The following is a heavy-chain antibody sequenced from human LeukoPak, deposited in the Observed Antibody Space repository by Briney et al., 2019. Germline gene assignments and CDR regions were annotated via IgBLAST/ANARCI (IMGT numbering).Heavy chain of an antibody. V-gene: IGHV1-18*01. Sequence: ASVKVSCKASGYTFTSYGISWVRQAPGQGLEWMGWISAYNGNTNYAQKLQGRVTMTTDTSTSTVYMELSGLRSEDTAVYYCARGYGSSPADYWGQGTLVTVSS. CDR2: ISAYNGNT. J-gene: IGHJ4*02. D-gene: IGHD6-13*01. CDR3: ARGYGSSPADY. CDR1: GYTFTSYG.